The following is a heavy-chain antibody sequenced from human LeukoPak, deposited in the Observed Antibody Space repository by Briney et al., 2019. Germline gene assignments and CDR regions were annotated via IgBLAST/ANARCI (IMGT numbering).Heavy chain of an antibody. CDR1: EXTVSSNY. J-gene: IGHJ4*02. D-gene: IGHD4-17*01. V-gene: IGHV3-53*01. Sequence: SGGSLRLSCAASEXTVSSNYMNWVRQAPGKGLEWVSVIYSGGSTYYADSVKGRFTISRDNSKNTLYLQMNSLRAEDTAVYYCAREAVTRNYFDYWGQGTLVTVSS. CDR3: AREAVTRNYFDY. CDR2: IYSGGST.